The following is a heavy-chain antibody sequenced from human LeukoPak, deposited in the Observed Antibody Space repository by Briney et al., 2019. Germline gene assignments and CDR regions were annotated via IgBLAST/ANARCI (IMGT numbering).Heavy chain of an antibody. D-gene: IGHD6-13*01. CDR2: ISSDGSNK. CDR1: GFTFSSYG. J-gene: IGHJ3*02. V-gene: IGHV3-30*18. CDR3: AKRPVIAAAGTGRDAFDI. Sequence: GRSLRLSCAASGFTFSSYGMHWVRQAPGQGLELVAVISSDGSNKYYADSVKGRFTISRDNSKNTLYLQMNSLRAEDTAVYYCAKRPVIAAAGTGRDAFDIWGQGTMVTVSS.